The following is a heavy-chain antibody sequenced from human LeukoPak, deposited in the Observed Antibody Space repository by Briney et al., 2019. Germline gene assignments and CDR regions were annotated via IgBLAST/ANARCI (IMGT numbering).Heavy chain of an antibody. Sequence: GGSLRLSCAASGFTFSSYGMHWVRQAPGKGLEWVAFIRYDGSNKYYADSVKGRFTISRDNSKNSLYLQMNSLRAEDTAVYYCASGYYYDSSGYYPFDYWGQGTLVTVSS. CDR3: ASGYYYDSSGYYPFDY. V-gene: IGHV3-30*02. CDR2: IRYDGSNK. D-gene: IGHD3-22*01. J-gene: IGHJ4*02. CDR1: GFTFSSYG.